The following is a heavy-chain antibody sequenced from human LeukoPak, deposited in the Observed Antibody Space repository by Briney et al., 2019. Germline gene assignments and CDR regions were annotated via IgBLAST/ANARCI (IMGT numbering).Heavy chain of an antibody. J-gene: IGHJ3*02. CDR1: GFTFDDYA. CDR3: ARDHGYAFDI. V-gene: IGHV3-43*02. CDR2: ISGDGGST. Sequence: PGGSLRLSCAASGFTFDDYAMHWVRQAPGKGLEWVSLISGDGGSTYYADSVKGRFTISTDNAKNSLYLQMNSLRDEDTAVYYCARDHGYAFDIWGQGTMVTVSS. D-gene: IGHD4-17*01.